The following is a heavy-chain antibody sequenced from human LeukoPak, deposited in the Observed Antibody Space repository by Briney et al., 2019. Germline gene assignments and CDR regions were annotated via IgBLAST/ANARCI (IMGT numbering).Heavy chain of an antibody. CDR1: GYSFTNYW. CDR3: ARRYYDILTGYYNDWFDP. CDR2: IYPGDSDT. V-gene: IGHV5-51*01. D-gene: IGHD3-9*01. J-gene: IGHJ5*02. Sequence: GESLKISCKGSGYSFTNYWIGWVRQMPGKGLEWMGIIYPGDSDTRYSPSFQGQVTISADKSISTAYLQWSSLKASDTAMYYCARRYYDILTGYYNDWFDPWGQGTLVTVSS.